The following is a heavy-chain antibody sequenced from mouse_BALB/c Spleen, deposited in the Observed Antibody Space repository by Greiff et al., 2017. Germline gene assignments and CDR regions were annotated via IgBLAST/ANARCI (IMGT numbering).Heavy chain of an antibody. J-gene: IGHJ2*01. CDR1: GFNIKDTY. CDR2: IDPANGNT. V-gene: IGHV14-3*02. CDR3: ARDYYGSSYGY. D-gene: IGHD1-1*01. Sequence: VQLQQSGAELVKPGASVKLSCTASGFNIKDTYMHWVKQRPEQGLEWIGRIDPANGNTKYDPKFQGKATITADTSSNTAYLQLSSLTSEDTAVYYCARDYYGSSYGYWGQGTTLTVSS.